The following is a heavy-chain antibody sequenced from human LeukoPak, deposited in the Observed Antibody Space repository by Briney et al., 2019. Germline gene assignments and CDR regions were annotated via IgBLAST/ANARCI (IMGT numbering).Heavy chain of an antibody. CDR1: GGSISSSSYY. V-gene: IGHV4-39*01. J-gene: IGHJ5*02. D-gene: IGHD1-26*01. CDR3: ARHYRGRCNWFDP. Sequence: PSETLSLTCTVSGGSISSSSYYWGWIRQPPGKGLEWIGSIYYSGSTYYNPSLKSRVTISVDTSKNQFSLKLSSVTAADTAVYYCARHYRGRCNWFDPWGQGTLVTVSS. CDR2: IYYSGST.